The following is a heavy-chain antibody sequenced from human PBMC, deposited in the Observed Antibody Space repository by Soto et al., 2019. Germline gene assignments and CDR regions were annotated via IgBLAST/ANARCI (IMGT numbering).Heavy chain of an antibody. Sequence: ASETLSLTCAVSGGSISSGGYSWSWIRQPTGKGLEWIGYIYHSGSTYYNPSLKSRVTISVDRSKNQFSLKLSSVTAADTAVYYCARVGDSSGYYRLNWFDPWGQGTLVTVS. CDR3: ARVGDSSGYYRLNWFDP. J-gene: IGHJ5*02. CDR2: IYHSGST. V-gene: IGHV4-30-2*01. CDR1: GGSISSGGYS. D-gene: IGHD3-22*01.